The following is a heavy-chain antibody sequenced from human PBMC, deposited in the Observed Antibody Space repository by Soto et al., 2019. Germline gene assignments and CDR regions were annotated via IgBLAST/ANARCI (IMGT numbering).Heavy chain of an antibody. D-gene: IGHD5-12*01. Sequence: SVKVSCKASGGTFSSYAISWVRQAPGQGLEWMGGIIPIFGTANYAQKFQGRVTITADKSTSTAYMELSSLRSEDTAVYYCARWGAIVAKINGYYGMDVWGQGTTVTVSS. CDR3: ARWGAIVAKINGYYGMDV. CDR1: GGTFSSYA. J-gene: IGHJ6*02. V-gene: IGHV1-69*06. CDR2: IIPIFGTA.